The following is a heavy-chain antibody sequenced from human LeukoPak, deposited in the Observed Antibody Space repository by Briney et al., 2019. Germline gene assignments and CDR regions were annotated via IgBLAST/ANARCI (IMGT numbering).Heavy chain of an antibody. CDR3: AREDASSFDY. CDR1: GFTFSSYE. CDR2: ISSSGSTI. J-gene: IGHJ4*02. Sequence: PGGSLRLSCAASGFTFSSYEINWVRQAPGKGLEWVSYISSSGSTIYYADSVKGRFTISRDNAKNSLYLQMNSLRAEDTAVYYCAREDASSFDYWGQGTLVTVSS. V-gene: IGHV3-48*03. D-gene: IGHD6-13*01.